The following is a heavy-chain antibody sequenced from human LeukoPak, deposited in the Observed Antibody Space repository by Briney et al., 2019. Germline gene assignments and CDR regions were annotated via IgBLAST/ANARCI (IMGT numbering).Heavy chain of an antibody. CDR1: GFTVSSNY. CDR2: IYSGGST. V-gene: IGHV3-53*05. J-gene: IGHJ4*02. D-gene: IGHD5-24*01. CDR3: AKEMATILRYFDY. Sequence: GGSLRLSCAASGFTVSSNYMSWVRQAPGKGLEWVSIIYSGGSTFYADSVKGRFTISRDNSKNTLYLQMNSLRAEDTAVYYCAKEMATILRYFDYWGQGTLVTVSS.